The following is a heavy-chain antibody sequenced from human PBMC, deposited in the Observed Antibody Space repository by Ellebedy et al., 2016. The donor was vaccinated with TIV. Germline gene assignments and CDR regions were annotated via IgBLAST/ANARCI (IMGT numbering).Heavy chain of an antibody. CDR1: GFTFSTYA. D-gene: IGHD5-12*01. V-gene: IGHV3-23*01. J-gene: IGHJ4*02. CDR2: IIGSGIGT. Sequence: PGGSLRLSCAASGFTFSTYAMSWVRHAPGKGLEWVSAIIGSGIGTYYADAVKGRFTISRDNSKNTLYLQMNSLRAEDTAVYYCAKDEVYSWDYWGQGTLVTVSS. CDR3: AKDEVYSWDY.